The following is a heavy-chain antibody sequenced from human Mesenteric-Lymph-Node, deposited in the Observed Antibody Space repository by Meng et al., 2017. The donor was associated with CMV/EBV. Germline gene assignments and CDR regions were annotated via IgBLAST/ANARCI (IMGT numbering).Heavy chain of an antibody. CDR3: AKGGNWNNYYGMGV. J-gene: IGHJ6*02. CDR2: INIDVSTT. D-gene: IGHD1/OR15-1a*01. Sequence: GESLKISCAASGFTFSSYWMHWVRQAPGEGLVWVSRINIDVSTTTYADSVKGPFTISRDNSKDSLYLQMNSLRPEDTAVYHCAKGGNWNNYYGMGVWGQGTTVTVSS. CDR1: GFTFSSYW. V-gene: IGHV3-74*01.